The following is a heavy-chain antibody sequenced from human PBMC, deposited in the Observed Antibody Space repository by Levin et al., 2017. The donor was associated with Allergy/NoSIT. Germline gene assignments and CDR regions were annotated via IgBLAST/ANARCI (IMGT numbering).Heavy chain of an antibody. V-gene: IGHV3-30-3*01. CDR1: GFTFSSYA. J-gene: IGHJ4*02. D-gene: IGHD3-22*01. Sequence: LSLTCAASGFTFSSYAMHWVRQAPGKGLEWVAVISYDGSNKYYADSVKGRFTISRDNSKNTLYLQMNSLRAEDTAVYYCARVGYYDSSGYYPFDYWGQGTLVTVSS. CDR2: ISYDGSNK. CDR3: ARVGYYDSSGYYPFDY.